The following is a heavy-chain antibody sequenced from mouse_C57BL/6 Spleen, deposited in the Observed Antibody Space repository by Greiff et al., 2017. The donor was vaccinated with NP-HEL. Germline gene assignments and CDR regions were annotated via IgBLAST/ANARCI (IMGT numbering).Heavy chain of an antibody. V-gene: IGHV1-52*01. CDR1: GYTFTSYW. Sequence: QVQLQQPGAELVRPGSSVKLSCKASGYTFTSYWMHWVKQRPIQGLEWIGNIDPSDSETHYNQKFKDKATLTVDKSSSTAYMKLSSLTSEDSAVYYCARGAGSRYFDYWGQGTTLTVSS. J-gene: IGHJ2*01. D-gene: IGHD1-1*01. CDR2: IDPSDSET. CDR3: ARGAGSRYFDY.